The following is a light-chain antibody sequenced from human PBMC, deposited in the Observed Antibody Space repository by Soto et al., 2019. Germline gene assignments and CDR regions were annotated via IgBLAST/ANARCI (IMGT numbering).Light chain of an antibody. CDR1: QSIGGW. Sequence: DMHMTQSPSTLSASIGYRVTIPCRASQSIGGWLAWYQQKPGKAPKLLIYKASTLKSGVPSRFSGSGYGTEFTLTISSLQTDDFATYYCQHYNRYSEAFGQGTKVDIK. J-gene: IGKJ1*01. CDR2: KAS. V-gene: IGKV1-5*03. CDR3: QHYNRYSEA.